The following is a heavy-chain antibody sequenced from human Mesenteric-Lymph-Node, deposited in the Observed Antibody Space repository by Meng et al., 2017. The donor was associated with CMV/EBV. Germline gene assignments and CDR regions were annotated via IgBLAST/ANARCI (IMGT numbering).Heavy chain of an antibody. CDR3: TREDIVVVPAALDY. CDR2: SYYSGST. D-gene: IGHD2-2*01. J-gene: IGHJ4*02. V-gene: IGHV4-39*07. CDR1: GGSISSSSYY. Sequence: SETLSLTCTVSGGSISSSSYYWGWLRQPPGMGLVWIVSSYYSGSTYYNPSLKSRVTISVDSTKNQFSQMLSSVTAADAAEYSVTREDIVVVPAALDYWGQGTLVTVSS.